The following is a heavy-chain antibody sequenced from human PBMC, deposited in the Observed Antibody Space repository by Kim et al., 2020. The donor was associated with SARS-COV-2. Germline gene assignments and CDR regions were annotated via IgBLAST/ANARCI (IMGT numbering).Heavy chain of an antibody. J-gene: IGHJ3*02. CDR2: IYPGDSDT. CDR1: GYTFNSYW. D-gene: IGHD3-16*01. Sequence: GESLKISCKGSGYTFNSYWIGWVRQMSGKGLEWMGFIYPGDSDTRYSPSFQGQVTLSADKSISTAYLLWSSLKASDTAMYYCVRSLLRGGLDAFDIWGQGTMVIVSS. CDR3: VRSLLRGGLDAFDI. V-gene: IGHV5-51*01.